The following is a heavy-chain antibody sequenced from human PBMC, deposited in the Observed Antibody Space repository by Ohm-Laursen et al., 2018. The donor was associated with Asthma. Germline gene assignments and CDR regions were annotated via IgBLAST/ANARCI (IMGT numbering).Heavy chain of an antibody. CDR1: GFTFSSYG. CDR2: ISGSGGRT. J-gene: IGHJ4*02. CDR3: IKDLSGTYSFDY. D-gene: IGHD1-26*01. V-gene: IGHV3-64D*08. Sequence: GSLRLSCTASGFTFSSYGVHWVRQAPGKGLEWVSAISGSGGRTHYADSVKGRFTISRDNSKNTLYLQMSSLRAEDTAVYHCIKDLSGTYSFDYWGLGTLVTVSS.